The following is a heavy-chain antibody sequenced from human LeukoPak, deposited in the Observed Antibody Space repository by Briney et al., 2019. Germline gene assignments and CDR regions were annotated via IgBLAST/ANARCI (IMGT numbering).Heavy chain of an antibody. J-gene: IGHJ6*02. V-gene: IGHV3-66*01. CDR1: GFTVSSNY. CDR2: IYSGGST. CDR3: ARERGIAAAGNYYYDIDV. D-gene: IGHD6-13*01. Sequence: GGSLRLSCAASGFTVSSNYMSWVRQAPGKGLEWVSVIYSGGSTYYADSVKGRFTISRDNSKNTLYLQMNSLRAEDTAVYYCARERGIAAAGNYYYDIDVWGQGTMVTVSS.